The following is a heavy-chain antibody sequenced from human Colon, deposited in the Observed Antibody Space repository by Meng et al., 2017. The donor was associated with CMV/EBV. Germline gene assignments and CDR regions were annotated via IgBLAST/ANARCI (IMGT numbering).Heavy chain of an antibody. CDR1: GFTFSNYW. CDR3: VKSAAAGTQYFEL. Sequence: GESLKISCAASGFTFSNYWMTWLRQAPGRGLELVAHIKEDGSEKYFVGSVKGRFTISRDNAKNSLYLQMNSLRAEDTAVYYCVKSAAAGTQYFELWGRGTLVTVSS. J-gene: IGHJ4*02. CDR2: IKEDGSEK. D-gene: IGHD6-13*01. V-gene: IGHV3-7*01.